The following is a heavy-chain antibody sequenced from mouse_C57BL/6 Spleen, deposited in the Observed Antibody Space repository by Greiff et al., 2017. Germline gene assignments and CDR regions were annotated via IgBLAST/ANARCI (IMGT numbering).Heavy chain of an antibody. D-gene: IGHD2-4*01. CDR1: GFTFSDYG. CDR3: AIYDYVGGFAY. CDR2: ISSGSSTI. V-gene: IGHV5-17*01. Sequence: EVQRVESGGGLVKPGGSLKLSCAASGFTFSDYGMHWVRQAPEKGLEWVAYISSGSSTIYYADTVKGRFTISRDNAKNTLFLQMTSLRSEDTAMYYCAIYDYVGGFAYWGQGTLVTVSA. J-gene: IGHJ3*01.